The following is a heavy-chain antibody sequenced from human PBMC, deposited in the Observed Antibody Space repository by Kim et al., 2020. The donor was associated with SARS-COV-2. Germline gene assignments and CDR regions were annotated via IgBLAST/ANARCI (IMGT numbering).Heavy chain of an antibody. CDR2: TYYRSKWYN. CDR3: ARDRPYYYDSNGYSYYYGLDV. CDR1: GDSVSSNNAA. J-gene: IGHJ6*02. Sequence: SQTLSLTRDISGDSVSSNNAAWNWIRQSPSRGLEWLGRTYYRSKWYNDYAESVRSRIAINPDIPKNQFSLHLNSVTPEDTAVYYCARDRPYYYDSNGYSYYYGLDVWGQGTTVTVSS. V-gene: IGHV6-1*01. D-gene: IGHD3-22*01.